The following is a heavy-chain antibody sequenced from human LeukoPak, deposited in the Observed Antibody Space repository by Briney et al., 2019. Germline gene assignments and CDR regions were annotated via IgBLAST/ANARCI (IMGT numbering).Heavy chain of an antibody. CDR3: AAVRTYGMDV. CDR1: GVTFTSSA. CDR2: IVVGSGNT. J-gene: IGHJ6*02. Sequence: ASVKVSCKASGVTFTSSAMQWVRQARGQRLEWTGWIVVGSGNTNYAQKFQERVTITRDMSTSTAYMELSSLRSEDTAVYYCAAVRTYGMDVWGQGTTVTVSS. V-gene: IGHV1-58*02.